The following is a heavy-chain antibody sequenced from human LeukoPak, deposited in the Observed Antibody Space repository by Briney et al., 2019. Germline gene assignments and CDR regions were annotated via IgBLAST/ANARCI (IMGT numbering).Heavy chain of an antibody. D-gene: IGHD3/OR15-3a*01. CDR1: GGTFSTYA. CDR2: IIPMFGKT. CDR3: ARNLELDYDFGSFDV. J-gene: IGHJ3*01. Sequence: ASVKVSCKASGGTFSTYAVSWVRQAPGQGLEWMGGIIPMFGKTHYAQKFQGRVTISADESTSTAYLEVSSLTSDGTAVYYCARNLELDYDFGSFDVWGQGTKVIVSS. V-gene: IGHV1-69*13.